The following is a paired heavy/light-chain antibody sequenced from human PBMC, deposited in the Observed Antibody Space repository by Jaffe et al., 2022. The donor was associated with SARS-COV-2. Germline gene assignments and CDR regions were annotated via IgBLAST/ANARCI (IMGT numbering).Light chain of an antibody. V-gene: IGKV1-39*01. CDR3: QWGFT. CDR1: QSISSY. CDR2: TAS. J-gene: IGKJ3*01. Sequence: DIQMTQSPSSLSASVGDRVTIICRASQSISSYLNWYQLQPGKAPKLLIYTASSLQSGVPSRFSGSGSGTDFTLTISSLQPEDFATYYCQWGFTFGPGTKVEIK.
Heavy chain of an antibody. CDR2: IYYSGTT. CDR3: ARSRATSWSRSCLDY. D-gene: IGHD2-2*01. V-gene: IGHV4-59*01. J-gene: IGHJ4*02. Sequence: QMQLQESGPGLVKPSETLSLTCTVSGGSINSYYWSWIRQPPGKGLELIGYIYYSGTTNYNPSLKSRVTMSVDTSKNQFSLKLSSVTAADTAVYYCARSRATSWSRSCLDYWGQGTLVTVSS. CDR1: GGSINSYY.